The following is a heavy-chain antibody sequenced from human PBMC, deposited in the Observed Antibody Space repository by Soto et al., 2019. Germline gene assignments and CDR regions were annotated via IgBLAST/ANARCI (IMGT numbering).Heavy chain of an antibody. J-gene: IGHJ6*03. V-gene: IGHV3-48*01. CDR3: ARGAGGDSYYYYYYMDV. CDR1: GFTFSSYS. Sequence: GGSLRLSCAASGFTFSSYSMNWVRQAPGKGLEWVSYISSSSTIYYADSVKGRFTISRDNAKNSLYLQMNSLRAEDTAVYYCARGAGGDSYYYYYYMDVWGKGTTVTVSS. CDR2: ISSSSTI. D-gene: IGHD4-17*01.